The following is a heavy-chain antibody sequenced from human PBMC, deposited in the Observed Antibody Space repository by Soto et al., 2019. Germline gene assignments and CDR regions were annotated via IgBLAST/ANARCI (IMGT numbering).Heavy chain of an antibody. J-gene: IGHJ4*02. CDR3: VRDWWSLVSYT. D-gene: IGHD2-15*01. V-gene: IGHV3-48*01. CDR1: GFGFSASN. Sequence: EVRLVESGGDLVRPGGSLRLSCSASGFGFSASNMNWVRQAPGRGPEWVSYITSTSELVRYXGSVEGRFTVSRDNAKXXXXXXXXXLRVEDAAVYYCVRDWWSLVSYTWGPGTLVTVSS. CDR2: ITSTSELV.